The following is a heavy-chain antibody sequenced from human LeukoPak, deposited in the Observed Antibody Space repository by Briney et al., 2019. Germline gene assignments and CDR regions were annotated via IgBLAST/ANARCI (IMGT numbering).Heavy chain of an antibody. J-gene: IGHJ4*02. CDR3: AKEDYYDREYYFDY. D-gene: IGHD3-22*01. Sequence: GGSLRLSCAASFIFSTYAMNWVRQAPGKGLEWVSAISGSGGSTYYADSVKGRFTISRDNSKNTLYLQMNSLRAEDTAVYYCAKEDYYDREYYFDYWGQGTLVTVSS. CDR2: ISGSGGST. V-gene: IGHV3-23*01. CDR1: FIFSTYA.